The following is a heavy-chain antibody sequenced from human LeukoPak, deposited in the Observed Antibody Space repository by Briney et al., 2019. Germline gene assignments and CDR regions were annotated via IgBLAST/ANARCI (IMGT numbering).Heavy chain of an antibody. CDR2: IYHSGST. CDR1: GGSISSSNW. D-gene: IGHD3-9*01. J-gene: IGHJ5*02. V-gene: IGHV4-4*03. Sequence: PPGTLSLTCAVSGGSISSSNWWSWVRQPPGKGLEWIGEIYHSGSTNYNPSLKSRVTISVDKSKNQFSLKLSSVTAADTAVYYCARDGPRTYYDILTGYYTFDPWGQGTLVTVSS. CDR3: ARDGPRTYYDILTGYYTFDP.